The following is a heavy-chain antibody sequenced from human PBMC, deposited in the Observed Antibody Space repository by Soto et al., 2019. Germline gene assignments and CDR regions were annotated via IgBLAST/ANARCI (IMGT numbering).Heavy chain of an antibody. D-gene: IGHD5-12*01. CDR2: ISSSSGTI. CDR1: GFTFSDFY. V-gene: IGHV3-11*01. Sequence: QVQLVESGGGLVQPGGSLRLSCAASGFTFSDFYMSWVRQAPGKGLEWISYISSSSGTIYYVDSVKGRFTISRDNAKKSLDLQMDSLRAEDTGVYYCARDGVLATGPIEYWGQGTLVTVSS. CDR3: ARDGVLATGPIEY. J-gene: IGHJ4*02.